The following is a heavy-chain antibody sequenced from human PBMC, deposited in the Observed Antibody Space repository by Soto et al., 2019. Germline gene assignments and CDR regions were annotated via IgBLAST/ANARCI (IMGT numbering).Heavy chain of an antibody. J-gene: IGHJ3*02. V-gene: IGHV1-24*01. D-gene: IGHD3-9*01. CDR3: ATLSLTYDILPPPPFDI. Sequence: ASMKVSCKVSGYTLTELSMHWVRQAPGKGLEWMGGFDPEDGETIYAQKFQGRVTMTEDTSTDTAYMELSSLRSEDTAVYYCATLSLTYDILPPPPFDIWGQGTMVTVSS. CDR2: FDPEDGET. CDR1: GYTLTELS.